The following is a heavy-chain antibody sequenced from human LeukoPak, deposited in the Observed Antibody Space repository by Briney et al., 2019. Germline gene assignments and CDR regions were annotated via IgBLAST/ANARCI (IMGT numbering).Heavy chain of an antibody. D-gene: IGHD5-18*01. Sequence: SETLSLTCTVSGGSISSGGYYWSWTRQHPGKGLEWIGYIYYSGSTYYNPSLKSRVTISVDTSKNQFSLKLSSVTAADTAVYYCASYGYGYPDAFDIWGQGTMVTVSS. J-gene: IGHJ3*02. CDR2: IYYSGST. CDR1: GGSISSGGYY. V-gene: IGHV4-31*03. CDR3: ASYGYGYPDAFDI.